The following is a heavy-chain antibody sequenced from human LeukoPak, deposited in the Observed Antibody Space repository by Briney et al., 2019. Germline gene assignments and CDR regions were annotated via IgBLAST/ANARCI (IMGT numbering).Heavy chain of an antibody. D-gene: IGHD3-22*01. Sequence: SETLSLTCTVSGGSISSYYWSWIRQPPGKGLEWIGYIYYSGSTNYNPSLKSRVTISVDTSKSQFSLKLSSVTAADTAVYYCARVEYYDSSGYYYLWYDPWGQGTLVTVSS. CDR2: IYYSGST. CDR3: ARVEYYDSSGYYYLWYDP. CDR1: GGSISSYY. V-gene: IGHV4-59*01. J-gene: IGHJ5*02.